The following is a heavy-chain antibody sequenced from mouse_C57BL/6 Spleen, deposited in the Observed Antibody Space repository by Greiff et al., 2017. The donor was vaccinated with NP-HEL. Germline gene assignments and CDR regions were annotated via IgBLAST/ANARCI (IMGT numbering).Heavy chain of an antibody. D-gene: IGHD2-1*01. CDR3: ARIYGNYAMDY. Sequence: QVQLQQSGAELARPGASVKLSCKASGYTFTSYGISWVKQRTGQGLEWIGEIYPRSGNTYYNAKFKGKATLTADKSSSTAYMELRSLTSEDSAVYFCARIYGNYAMDYWGQGTSVTVSS. J-gene: IGHJ4*01. V-gene: IGHV1-81*01. CDR1: GYTFTSYG. CDR2: IYPRSGNT.